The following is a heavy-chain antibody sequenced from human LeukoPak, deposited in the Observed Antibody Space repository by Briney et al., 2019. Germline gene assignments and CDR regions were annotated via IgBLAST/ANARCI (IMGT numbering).Heavy chain of an antibody. Sequence: SQTLSLTCGVYGGPFSGYLWSWVRHPPGEGREGVGEINHSGSTNYNPSLKSRVSISVDTSKEQFSLKMSSVTAADTAVYYCARGFHLNYDILTGYYRYGAFDIWGQGTTVTVSS. CDR2: INHSGST. D-gene: IGHD3-9*01. J-gene: IGHJ3*02. CDR1: GGPFSGYL. V-gene: IGHV4-34*01. CDR3: ARGFHLNYDILTGYYRYGAFDI.